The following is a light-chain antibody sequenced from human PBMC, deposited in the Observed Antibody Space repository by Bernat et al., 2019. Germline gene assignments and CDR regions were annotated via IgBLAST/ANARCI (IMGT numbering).Light chain of an antibody. CDR1: QSVTSSY. V-gene: IGKV3-20*01. Sequence: FFTHSPFTLSLSPGERATLSCRASQSVTSSYIAWYQKKPGQAPRLLIYGASTRANGIPDRFSGSGSGTDFILTISRLEPEEFAVYYCQQYGSSPNTFGQGTKLEI. CDR3: QQYGSSPNT. CDR2: GAS. J-gene: IGKJ2*01.